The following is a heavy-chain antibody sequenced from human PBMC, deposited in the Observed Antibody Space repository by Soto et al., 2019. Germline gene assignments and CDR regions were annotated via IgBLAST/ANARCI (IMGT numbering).Heavy chain of an antibody. CDR3: AAGGGLPRYY. D-gene: IGHD1-26*01. V-gene: IGHV4-30-2*01. CDR1: GGSISSGGYS. CDR2: IYHSGST. J-gene: IGHJ4*02. Sequence: QLQLQESGSGLVKPSQTLSLTCAVSGGSISSGGYSLSWIRQPPGNGLEWIGYIYHSGSTYYNPSHKSPVTISVDRSKNQFSLKPSSVTAAVTAVYYCAAGGGLPRYYWGQGTLVTVSS.